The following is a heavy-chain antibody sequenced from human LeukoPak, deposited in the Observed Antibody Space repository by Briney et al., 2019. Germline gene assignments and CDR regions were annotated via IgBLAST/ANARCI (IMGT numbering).Heavy chain of an antibody. V-gene: IGHV4-34*01. D-gene: IGHD2-15*01. Sequence: SETLSLTCAVYGGSFSGYYWSWIRQPPEKGLEWIGEINHSGSTNYNPSLKSRVTISVDTSKNQFSLKLSSVTAADTAVYYCARVLGSGYSDYWGQGTLVTVSS. CDR1: GGSFSGYY. CDR3: ARVLGSGYSDY. CDR2: INHSGST. J-gene: IGHJ4*02.